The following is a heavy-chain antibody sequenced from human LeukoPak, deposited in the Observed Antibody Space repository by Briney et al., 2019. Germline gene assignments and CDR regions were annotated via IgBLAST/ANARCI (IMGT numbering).Heavy chain of an antibody. Sequence: GRSLRLSCAASGFTFSSYGMHWVRQAPGKGLEWVAVISYDGSNKYYADSVKGRFTISRDNSKNTLYLQMNSLRAEDTAVYYCAKDGRITMVRGVIITLDYWGQGTLVTVSS. CDR2: ISYDGSNK. CDR3: AKDGRITMVRGVIITLDY. CDR1: GFTFSSYG. V-gene: IGHV3-30*18. J-gene: IGHJ4*02. D-gene: IGHD3-10*01.